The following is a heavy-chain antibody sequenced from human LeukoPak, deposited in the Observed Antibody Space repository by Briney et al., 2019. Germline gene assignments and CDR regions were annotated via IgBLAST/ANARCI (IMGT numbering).Heavy chain of an antibody. CDR2: YHNGNS. J-gene: IGHJ6*03. D-gene: IGHD6-25*01. Sequence: SETLSLTCAVRGESFSAYFWGWIRQPPGKGLEWIGNYHNGNSYYNPSLKSRVTISEDTSGNQFSLRVTSVTAADTAVYYCARLWDSTGLYFYYYMDVWGEGTTVTVSS. V-gene: IGHV4-34*01. CDR3: ARLWDSTGLYFYYYMDV. CDR1: GESFSAYF.